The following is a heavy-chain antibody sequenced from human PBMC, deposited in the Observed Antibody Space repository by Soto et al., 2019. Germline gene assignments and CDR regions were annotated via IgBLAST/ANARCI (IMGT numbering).Heavy chain of an antibody. Sequence: ASVKVSCKVPENTLTELTIDWLRQAPGKGLEWMGRSAPEEGEPIYPQKLQGRVSMTEDPSTDTAYMELTSLRFGDTAVYFCAADRKIVGTIGAFDFWGQGSLVTVAS. D-gene: IGHD1-26*01. CDR2: SAPEEGEP. V-gene: IGHV1-24*01. J-gene: IGHJ4*02. CDR1: ENTLTELT. CDR3: AADRKIVGTIGAFDF.